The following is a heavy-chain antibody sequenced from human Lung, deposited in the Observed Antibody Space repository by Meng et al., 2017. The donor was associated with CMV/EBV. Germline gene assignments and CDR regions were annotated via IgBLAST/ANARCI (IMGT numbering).Heavy chain of an antibody. V-gene: IGHV5-51*01. CDR2: IYPGDSDT. CDR3: TILLAKDLDY. J-gene: IGHJ4*02. Sequence: GEXXKISCKGSGYSFTSYWIGWVRQMPGKGLEWMGIIYPGDSDTIYSPSFQGQVSISADKSISTAYLQWNRLRASDTAMYYCTILLAKDLDYWGQGTLVTVSS. CDR1: GYSFTSYW.